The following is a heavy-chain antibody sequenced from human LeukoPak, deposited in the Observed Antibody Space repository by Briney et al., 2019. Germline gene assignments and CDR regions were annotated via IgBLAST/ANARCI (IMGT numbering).Heavy chain of an antibody. J-gene: IGHJ6*03. CDR1: GFTFSSYN. V-gene: IGHV3-21*06. Sequence: GGSLRLSCAASGFTFSSYNMNWVRQAPGEGPEWVSSITSSSSYIYYADSVKGRFTISRDNAKNSLYLQMDSLRVEDTAVYYCARDPYSGSYGPYYYYYMDVWGKGTTVTISS. D-gene: IGHD1-26*01. CDR3: ARDPYSGSYGPYYYYYMDV. CDR2: ITSSSSYI.